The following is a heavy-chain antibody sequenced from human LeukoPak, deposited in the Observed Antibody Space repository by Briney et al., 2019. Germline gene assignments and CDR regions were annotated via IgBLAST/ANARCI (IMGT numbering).Heavy chain of an antibody. CDR3: ARVLGVVGSNWFDP. D-gene: IGHD3-22*01. CDR1: GDSVSNNSAG. J-gene: IGHJ5*02. V-gene: IGHV6-1*01. CDR2: TYHRSKWYN. Sequence: SQTLSLTCAISGDSVSNNSAGWNWIRQSPSRGLEWLGRTYHRSKWYNDYAVSVKSRITINPDTSKNQFSLQLNSVTAADTAVYYCARVLGVVGSNWFDPWGQGTLVTVSS.